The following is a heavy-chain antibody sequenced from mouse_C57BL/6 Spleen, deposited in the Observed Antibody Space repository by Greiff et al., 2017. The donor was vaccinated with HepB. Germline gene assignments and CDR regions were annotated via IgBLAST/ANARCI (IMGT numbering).Heavy chain of an antibody. CDR3: TAKTAQAAWFAY. V-gene: IGHV14-4*01. J-gene: IGHJ3*01. D-gene: IGHD3-2*02. Sequence: EVKLMESGAELVRPGASVKLSCTASGFNIKDDYMHWVKQRPEQGLEWIGWIDPENGDTEYASKFQGKATITADTSSNTAYLQLSSLTSEDTAVYYCTAKTAQAAWFAYWGQRTLVTVSA. CDR1: GFNIKDDY. CDR2: IDPENGDT.